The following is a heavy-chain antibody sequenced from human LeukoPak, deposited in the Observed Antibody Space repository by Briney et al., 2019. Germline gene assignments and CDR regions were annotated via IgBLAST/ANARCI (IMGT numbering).Heavy chain of an antibody. D-gene: IGHD5-24*01. CDR1: GESLSYYY. CDR3: ASGAWATRLHS. CDR2: VFDGKTT. J-gene: IGHJ4*02. V-gene: IGHV4-34*12. Sequence: SETLSLTCAVYGESLSYYYWSWIRQSPEKGLEWIGEVFDGKTTNYNPSLKSRVTISAVTSSNQFSLNLKSVTAADTAVYYCASGAWATRLHSWAQGTLVIVYS.